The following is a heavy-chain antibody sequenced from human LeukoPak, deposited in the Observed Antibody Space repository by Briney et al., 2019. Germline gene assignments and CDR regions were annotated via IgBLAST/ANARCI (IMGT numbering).Heavy chain of an antibody. V-gene: IGHV5-51*01. J-gene: IGHJ5*02. CDR3: ARSLGYSGYEDRRNWFDP. CDR2: IYPGDSDT. CDR1: GYSFTSYW. Sequence: GESLKISCKGSGYSFTSYWIGWVRQMPGKGLEWMGIIYPGDSDTRYSPSFQGQVTISADKSISTAYLQWSSLKASDTAMYYCARSLGYSGYEDRRNWFDPWGQGTLVTVSS. D-gene: IGHD5-12*01.